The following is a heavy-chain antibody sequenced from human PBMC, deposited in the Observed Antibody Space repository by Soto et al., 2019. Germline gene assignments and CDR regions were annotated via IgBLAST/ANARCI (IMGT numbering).Heavy chain of an antibody. CDR3: GKATSSSIVGATDN. CDR2: ISWNSGSI. J-gene: IGHJ4*02. V-gene: IGHV3-9*01. Sequence: EVHLVESGGASVQPGRSLRLSCATSGFTFDDYAMHWVRQAPGKGLEWVSSISWNSGSIEYAGSVSGRFTISRDNAKKSLYPHMNFLRPEDTARYYCGKATSSSIVGATDNWGQGSLVTVSS. D-gene: IGHD1-26*01. CDR1: GFTFDDYA.